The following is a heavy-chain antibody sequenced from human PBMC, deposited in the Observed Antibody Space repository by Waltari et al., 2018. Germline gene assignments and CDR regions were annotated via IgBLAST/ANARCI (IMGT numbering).Heavy chain of an antibody. CDR3: ATSGYTYTPDVDY. CDR1: GFTFSDFY. J-gene: IGHJ4*02. D-gene: IGHD5-18*01. V-gene: IGHV3-72*01. CDR2: TRNKANSYTT. Sequence: EVQLVESGGGLVQPGGSLRLSCAASGFTFSDFYMDWVRQAPGKGLEWVGRTRNKANSYTTEYAASVKGRFTISRDDSKNSLYLQMNSLKTEDTAVYYCATSGYTYTPDVDYWGQGTLVTVSS.